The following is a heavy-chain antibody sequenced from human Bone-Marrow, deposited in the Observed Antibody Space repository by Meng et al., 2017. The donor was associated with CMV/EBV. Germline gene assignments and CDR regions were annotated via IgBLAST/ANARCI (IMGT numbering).Heavy chain of an antibody. Sequence: SEPLSLTCAIPGDSVSSNSAAWNWIRQSPSRGLEWLGRAYYRSKWYNDYAVSVKSRITINPDTSKNQFSLQLNSVTPEDTAVYYCARMADYYYYGMDVWGQGTTVTVSS. CDR1: GDSVSSNSAA. D-gene: IGHD5-24*01. V-gene: IGHV6-1*01. CDR3: ARMADYYYYGMDV. CDR2: AYYRSKWYN. J-gene: IGHJ6*02.